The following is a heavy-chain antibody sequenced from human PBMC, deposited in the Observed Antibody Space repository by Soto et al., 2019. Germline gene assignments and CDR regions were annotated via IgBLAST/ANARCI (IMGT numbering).Heavy chain of an antibody. CDR1: GGSISSGGYY. D-gene: IGHD2-15*01. J-gene: IGHJ4*02. CDR2: IYYSGST. CDR3: ARILLGYCSGGSCYPTPTFDY. V-gene: IGHV4-31*03. Sequence: TLSLTCTVAGGSISSGGYYWSWIRQHPGKGLEWIGYIYYSGSTYYNPSLKSRVTISVDTSKNQFSLKLSSVTAADTAVYYCARILLGYCSGGSCYPTPTFDYWGQGTLVTVSS.